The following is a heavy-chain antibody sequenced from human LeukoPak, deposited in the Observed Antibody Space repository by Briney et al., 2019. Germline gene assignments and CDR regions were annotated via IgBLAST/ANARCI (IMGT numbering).Heavy chain of an antibody. CDR1: GYTFTSYD. CDR3: ARHRGTRWSPREGFDV. V-gene: IGHV1-8*01. CDR2: MNPNSGNT. D-gene: IGHD4-23*01. Sequence: ASVKVSCKASGYTFTSYDINWVRQATGQGLEWMGWMNPNSGNTGYAQKFQGRVTMTRNTSISTAYMELSSLRSEDTAVYYCARHRGTRWSPREGFDVWGHGTMVTVSS. J-gene: IGHJ3*01.